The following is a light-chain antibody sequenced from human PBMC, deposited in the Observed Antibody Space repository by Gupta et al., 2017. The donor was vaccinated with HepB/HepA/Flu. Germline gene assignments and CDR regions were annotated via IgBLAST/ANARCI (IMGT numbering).Light chain of an antibody. J-gene: IGLJ2*01. V-gene: IGLV2-14*01. CDR2: EVT. CDR3: NSYRDSRTPYVV. CDR1: SSDVGGYNY. Sequence: QSALTQPASVSGSPGQSITISCTGTSSDVGGYNYVSWYQQHPGKAPKLIIYEVTNRPSGVSNRFSGSKSGNTASLTISGLQAEDEADYYCNSYRDSRTPYVVFGGGTKLTVL.